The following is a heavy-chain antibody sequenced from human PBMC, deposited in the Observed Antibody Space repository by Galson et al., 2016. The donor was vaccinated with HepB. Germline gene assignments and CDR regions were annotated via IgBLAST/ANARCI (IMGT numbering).Heavy chain of an antibody. Sequence: SVKVSCKASGGTFITYAVSWVRQAPGQGLQWMGGIVPMFDIVKYAENFQGRATLTADKSTSTAYMELSSLRSQDTAVYYCATKPRYCSGENCYYYGMDVWCQGTTVTVSS. J-gene: IGHJ6*02. V-gene: IGHV1-69*10. CDR2: IVPMFDIV. CDR3: ATKPRYCSGENCYYYGMDV. CDR1: GGTFITYA. D-gene: IGHD2-15*01.